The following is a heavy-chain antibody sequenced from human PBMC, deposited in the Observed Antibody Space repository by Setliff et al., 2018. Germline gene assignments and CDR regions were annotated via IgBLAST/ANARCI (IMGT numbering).Heavy chain of an antibody. V-gene: IGHV4-39*07. CDR3: ARVLVLGYNWFDP. CDR1: GGSFTGTTYY. Sequence: ASETLSLTCTVSGGSFTGTTYYWGWIRQSPGKGLEWIGTIINSGSTYYNPSLKSRVTISIDTSKNQFSLKLTSVTAADTAMYYCARVLVLGYNWFDPWGQGTLVTVSS. CDR2: IINSGST. J-gene: IGHJ5*02. D-gene: IGHD3-10*01.